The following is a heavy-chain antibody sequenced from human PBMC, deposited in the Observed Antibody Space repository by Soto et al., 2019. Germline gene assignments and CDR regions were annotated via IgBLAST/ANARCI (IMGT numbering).Heavy chain of an antibody. CDR2: IYHSGST. D-gene: IGHD1-20*01. V-gene: IGHV4-38-2*01. CDR1: GYSISSGYY. J-gene: IGHJ5*02. Sequence: SETLSLTCAVSGYSISSGYYWGWIRQPPGKGLEWIGSIYHSGSTYYNPSLKSRVTISVDTSKNQFSLKLSSVTAADTAVYYCARAPYNWNDVYWLDPWGQGALVTVSS. CDR3: ARAPYNWNDVYWLDP.